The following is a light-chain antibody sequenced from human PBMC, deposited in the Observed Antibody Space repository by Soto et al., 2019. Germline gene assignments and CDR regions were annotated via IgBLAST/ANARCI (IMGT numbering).Light chain of an antibody. CDR1: SSNVGGNP. J-gene: IGLJ1*01. Sequence: QSGLTQPPSASGTPGQRVTISCSGSSSNVGGNPVNWYQHVPTTAPKLLIYTNTQRPSGVPDRFSGSKSGTSASLAISGLQSEDAADYYCASWDDSLNGPVFGTGTKVTVL. CDR3: ASWDDSLNGPV. V-gene: IGLV1-44*01. CDR2: TNT.